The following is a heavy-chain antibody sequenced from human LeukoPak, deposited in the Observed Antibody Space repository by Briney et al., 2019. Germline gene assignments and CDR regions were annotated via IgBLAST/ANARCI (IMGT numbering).Heavy chain of an antibody. CDR2: ITSSSTYI. D-gene: IGHD3-10*01. CDR3: ARENGMVPPDY. CDR1: GFTFSSYS. V-gene: IGHV3-21*01. J-gene: IGHJ4*02. Sequence: PGGSLRLSCAASGFTFSSYSMNWVRQAPGKGLEWVSSITSSSTYIYYADSVKGRFTISRDNAKNSLYLQMNSLRAGDTAVYYCARENGMVPPDYWGQGTLVTVSS.